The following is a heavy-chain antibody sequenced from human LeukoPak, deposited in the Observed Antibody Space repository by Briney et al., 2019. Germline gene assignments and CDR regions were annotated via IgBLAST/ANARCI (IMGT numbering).Heavy chain of an antibody. CDR2: IYYSGST. CDR3: ARHLVRSEYYDFWSGPYYYYGMDV. V-gene: IGHV4-59*08. CDR1: GGSIGSYY. Sequence: SETLSLTCTVSGGSIGSYYWSWIRQPPGKGLEWIGYIYYSGSTNYNPSLKSRVTISVDTSKNQFSLKLSSVTAADTAVYYCARHLVRSEYYDFWSGPYYYYGMDVWGQGTTVTVSS. D-gene: IGHD3-3*01. J-gene: IGHJ6*02.